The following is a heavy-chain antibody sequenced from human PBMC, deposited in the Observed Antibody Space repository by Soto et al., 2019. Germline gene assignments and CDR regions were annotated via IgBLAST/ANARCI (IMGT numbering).Heavy chain of an antibody. J-gene: IGHJ6*02. CDR3: GKDRRGAARQLYYYYYHGMDV. D-gene: IGHD6-6*01. CDR1: GFTFSSYG. Sequence: QVQLVESGGGVVQPGRSLRLSCAASGFTFSSYGMHWVRQAPGKGLEWVAVISYDGRNKYYADSVKGRFTISRDNSKNALYLQMNSMRAEDTAVYYCGKDRRGAARQLYYYYYHGMDVRGHESTVTVS. CDR2: ISYDGRNK. V-gene: IGHV3-30*18.